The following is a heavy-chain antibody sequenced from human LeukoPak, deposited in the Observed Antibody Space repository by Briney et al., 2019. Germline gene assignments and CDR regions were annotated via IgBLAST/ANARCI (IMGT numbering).Heavy chain of an antibody. CDR2: IMPMFGKA. D-gene: IGHD3-3*01. Sequence: SVKVSCKASGGTFSSYDISWVRQAPGQGLEWMGGIMPMFGKANYAQKFQGRVTTTADKATSTAYMELSSLRSEDTAVYYCARGTVRKVRFLEWLNDYWGQGTLVTVSS. J-gene: IGHJ4*02. CDR3: ARGTVRKVRFLEWLNDY. V-gene: IGHV1-69*06. CDR1: GGTFSSYD.